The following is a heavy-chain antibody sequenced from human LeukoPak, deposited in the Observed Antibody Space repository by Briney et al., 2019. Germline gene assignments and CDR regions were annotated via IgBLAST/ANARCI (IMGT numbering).Heavy chain of an antibody. CDR1: GFTFSTYG. J-gene: IGHJ5*02. CDR3: ARQYDYDFWSGYNP. V-gene: IGHV3-33*01. CDR2: IWYDGSYK. Sequence: GGSLRLSCAASGFTFSTYGMHWVRQAPDKGLEWVALIWYDGSYKYYADSVKGRFTISRDNSKNTLYLQMNSLRAEDTAVYYCARQYDYDFWSGYNPWGQGTLVTVSS. D-gene: IGHD3-3*01.